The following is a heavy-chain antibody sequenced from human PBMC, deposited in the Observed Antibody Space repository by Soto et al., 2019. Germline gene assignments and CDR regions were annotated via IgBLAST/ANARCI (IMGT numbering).Heavy chain of an antibody. V-gene: IGHV4-31*03. D-gene: IGHD2-15*01. Sequence: SESLSLTCTVSGGSISSGGYYWSWIRQHPGKGLEWIGYIYYSGSTYYNPSLKSRVTISVDTFKNQFSLKLSSVTAADTAVYYCARRHYCSGGSCYSLVFDYWGQGTLVTVSS. CDR3: ARRHYCSGGSCYSLVFDY. J-gene: IGHJ4*02. CDR1: GGSISSGGYY. CDR2: IYYSGST.